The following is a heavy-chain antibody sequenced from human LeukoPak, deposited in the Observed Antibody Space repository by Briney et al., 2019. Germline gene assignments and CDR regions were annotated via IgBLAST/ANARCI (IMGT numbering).Heavy chain of an antibody. D-gene: IGHD5-18*01. CDR3: ARMPDTAMAHDY. V-gene: IGHV4-39*01. CDR1: GGSISSSSYY. J-gene: IGHJ4*02. Sequence: PSETLSLTCTVSGGSISSSSYYWGWIRQPPGKGLEWIGSIYYSGSTYYNPSLKSRVTISVDTSKNQFSLKLSSVTAADTAVYYCARMPDTAMAHDYWGQGTLVTVSS. CDR2: IYYSGST.